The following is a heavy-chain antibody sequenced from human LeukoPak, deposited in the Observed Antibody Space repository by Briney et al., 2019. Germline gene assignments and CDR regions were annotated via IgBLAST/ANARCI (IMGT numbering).Heavy chain of an antibody. CDR2: INPRNADT. J-gene: IGHJ4*02. V-gene: IGHV1-2*02. CDR1: GYTFTDYY. D-gene: IGHD4-17*01. Sequence: ASVKVSCTASGYTFTDYYMHWVRQAPGQRLDWMGWINPRNADTNYAQNFQGRVSMTRDTSIGTAYMELSRLRSDDTAIYYCARSLVTTGPRHLDYWGQGTPVTVSP. CDR3: ARSLVTTGPRHLDY.